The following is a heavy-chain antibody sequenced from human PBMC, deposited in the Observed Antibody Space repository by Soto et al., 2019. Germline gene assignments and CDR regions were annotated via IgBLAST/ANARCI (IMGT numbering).Heavy chain of an antibody. CDR1: GFTFSSYA. CDR3: AKRVYSSSSKNWFAP. V-gene: IGHV3-23*01. D-gene: IGHD6-6*01. Sequence: GGSLRLSCAASGFTFSSYAMIWVRQAPGKGLEWVSAISGSGGSTYYADSVKGRFTISRDNSKNTLYLQMNSLRAEDTAVYYCAKRVYSSSSKNWFAPWGQGTLVTVSS. CDR2: ISGSGGST. J-gene: IGHJ5*02.